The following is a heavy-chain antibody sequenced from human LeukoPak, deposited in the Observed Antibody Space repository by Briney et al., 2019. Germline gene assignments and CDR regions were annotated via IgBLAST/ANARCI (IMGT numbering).Heavy chain of an antibody. J-gene: IGHJ4*02. V-gene: IGHV3-7*03. CDR2: IKQDGSER. CDR1: GFTFDNYW. Sequence: GGSLRLSCAVSGFTFDNYWMSWVRQAPGKGLEWVASIKQDGSERYYVGSVRGRFTISRDNAKDSVYLQMNSLRVADTAVYYCTRDWQTRSGWPNWWGQGTLVSVSS. CDR3: TRDWQTRSGWPNW. D-gene: IGHD6-19*01.